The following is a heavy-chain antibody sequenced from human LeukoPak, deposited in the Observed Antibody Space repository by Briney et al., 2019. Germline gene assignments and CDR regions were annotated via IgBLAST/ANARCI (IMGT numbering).Heavy chain of an antibody. Sequence: ASVKVSCKASGYTFTGYYMHWVRQAPGQGLEWMGIINPSGGSTSYAQKFQGRVTMTRDTSTSTVYMELSSLRSEDTAVYYCARRGGSSWPEYYYYYYGMDVWGQGTTVTVSS. V-gene: IGHV1-46*01. J-gene: IGHJ6*02. CDR3: ARRGGSSWPEYYYYYYGMDV. D-gene: IGHD6-13*01. CDR2: INPSGGST. CDR1: GYTFTGYY.